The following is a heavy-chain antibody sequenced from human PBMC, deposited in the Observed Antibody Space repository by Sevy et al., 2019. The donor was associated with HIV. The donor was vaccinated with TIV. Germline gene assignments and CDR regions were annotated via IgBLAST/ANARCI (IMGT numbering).Heavy chain of an antibody. CDR2: IYPRGNA. V-gene: IGHV4-38-2*01. D-gene: IGHD4-17*01. Sequence: SETLSLTCDVSGYSIRSAYQWGWIRQPPGKGLEWIGSIYPRGNAFYNPSLKSRVTISIDMSRNQFSLNLRSVTAADTAVYYCAEDKNDYGGSCFDSWGPGTLVTVSS. CDR3: AEDKNDYGGSCFDS. CDR1: GYSIRSAYQ. J-gene: IGHJ4*02.